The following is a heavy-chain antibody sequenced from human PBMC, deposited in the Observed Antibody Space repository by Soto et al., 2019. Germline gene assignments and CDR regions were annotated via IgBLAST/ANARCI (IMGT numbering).Heavy chain of an antibody. D-gene: IGHD2-2*01. CDR2: TYPGDSDT. CDR1: GYSFTNNW. CDR3: TLYGYCGSSSCPEWFDP. V-gene: IGHV5-51*01. J-gene: IGHJ5*02. Sequence: PGESLKISCKASGYSFTNNWIGWVRQMPGKGLEWMGITYPGDSDTRYSPSFQGQVTISADKSISTAYLQWSSLKASDTAMYYCTLYGYCGSSSCPEWFDPWGQGTLVTVSS.